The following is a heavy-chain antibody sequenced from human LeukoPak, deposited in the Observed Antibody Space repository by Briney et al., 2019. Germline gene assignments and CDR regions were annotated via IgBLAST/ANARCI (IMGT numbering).Heavy chain of an antibody. Sequence: GGSLRLSCVASGFTFGDVVMSWVRQAPGKGLEWVSAISYNGASTDYADSVKGRFAISRDNSKNTLYLQMNSLRDEDTAVYYCARRTGGTKDYWGQGTQVSVSS. J-gene: IGHJ4*02. V-gene: IGHV3-23*01. CDR3: ARRTGGTKDY. CDR1: GFTFGDVV. CDR2: ISYNGAST. D-gene: IGHD7-27*01.